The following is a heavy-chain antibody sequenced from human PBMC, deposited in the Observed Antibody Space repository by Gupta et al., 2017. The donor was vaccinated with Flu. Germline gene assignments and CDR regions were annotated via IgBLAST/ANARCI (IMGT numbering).Heavy chain of an antibody. Sequence: QVQLVESGGGLVKPGGSLRLSCAASGFTFRDYYMRWIRQAPGKGLEWVSYISSSSSYTNYADSVKGRFTISRDNAKNSLYLQMNSLRAEDTAVYYCARGYSNSRYFDYWGQGTLVTVSS. V-gene: IGHV3-11*05. CDR2: ISSSSSYT. D-gene: IGHD5-18*01. CDR1: GFTFRDYY. J-gene: IGHJ4*02. CDR3: ARGYSNSRYFDY.